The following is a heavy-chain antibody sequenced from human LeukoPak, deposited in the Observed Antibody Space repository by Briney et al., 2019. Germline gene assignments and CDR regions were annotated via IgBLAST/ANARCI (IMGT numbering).Heavy chain of an antibody. Sequence: PGGSLRLSCTASGFTFGDYAMSWVRQAPGKGLEWVGLIRSKAYGGTTEYAASVKGRFTISRDDSKSIAYLQMNSLKTEDTAVYYCTRTPYDFSDYWGQGTLVTVSS. CDR2: IRSKAYGGTT. CDR1: GFTFGDYA. CDR3: TRTPYDFSDY. J-gene: IGHJ4*02. D-gene: IGHD3-3*01. V-gene: IGHV3-49*04.